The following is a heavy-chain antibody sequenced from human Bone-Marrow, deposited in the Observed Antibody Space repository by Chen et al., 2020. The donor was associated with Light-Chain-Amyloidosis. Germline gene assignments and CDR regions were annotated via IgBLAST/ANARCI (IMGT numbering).Heavy chain of an antibody. CDR3: ARQGYYEISGYSDY. CDR2: IDLSDFDT. V-gene: IGHV5-10-1*03. D-gene: IGHD3-22*01. J-gene: IGHJ4*02. CDR1: GNIFSSYW. Sequence: EVQLVQSGAEVKKPGESLRISCTGSGNIFSSYWISWVRQMPGKGLEWMGRIDLSDFDTNYSPSFQGHVTISVDKSINTALQWSRLEASDTAIYYCARQGYYEISGYSDYWGQGTLVTVSS.